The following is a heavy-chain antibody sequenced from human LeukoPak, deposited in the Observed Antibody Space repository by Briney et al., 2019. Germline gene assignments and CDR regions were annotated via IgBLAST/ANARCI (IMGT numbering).Heavy chain of an antibody. J-gene: IGHJ4*02. V-gene: IGHV1-18*01. CDR1: GYTFTSYG. CDR2: ISAYNGNT. CDR3: ARASVQRYFDWSFATYYFDY. D-gene: IGHD3-9*01. Sequence: ASVKVSCKASGYTFTSYGISWVRQAPGQGLEWMGWISAYNGNTNYAQKLQGRVTMTTDTSTSTAYMELRSLRSDDTAVYYCARASVQRYFDWSFATYYFDYWGQGTLVTVSS.